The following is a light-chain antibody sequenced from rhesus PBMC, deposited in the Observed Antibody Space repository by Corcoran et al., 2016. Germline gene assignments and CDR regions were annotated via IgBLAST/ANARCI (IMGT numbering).Light chain of an antibody. J-gene: IGKJ3*01. V-gene: IGKV1S21*01. CDR1: QGITNY. CDR3: LQYNSVPFT. CDR2: DSS. Sequence: DIQMTQSPSSLSASVGDRVTVTCRASQGITNYLSWYQQKPGKAPSLLIYDSSTLQSGVPSRVSGSGSWTDFTLTISSLQPEDFATYYCLQYNSVPFTFGPGTKLDIE.